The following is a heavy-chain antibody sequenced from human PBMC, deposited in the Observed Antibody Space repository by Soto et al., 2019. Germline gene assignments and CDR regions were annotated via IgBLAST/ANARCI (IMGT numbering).Heavy chain of an antibody. V-gene: IGHV1-18*01. Sequence: ASVKVSCKASGYTFTSYGISWVRPAPGQGLEWMGWISAYNGNTNYAQKLQGRVTMTTDTSTSTAYMELRSLRSDDTAVYYCARVLDCSGGSCLLDYWGQGTLVTVSS. CDR3: ARVLDCSGGSCLLDY. CDR1: GYTFTSYG. CDR2: ISAYNGNT. D-gene: IGHD2-15*01. J-gene: IGHJ4*02.